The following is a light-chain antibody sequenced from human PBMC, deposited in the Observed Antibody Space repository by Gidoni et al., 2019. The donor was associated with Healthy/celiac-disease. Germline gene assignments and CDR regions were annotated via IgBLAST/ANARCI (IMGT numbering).Light chain of an antibody. CDR3: QSYDSSLSASVV. Sequence: QSVLTQPPSVSGAPGQRVIISCTGSSSNIGAGYDVHWYQQLPRTAPKLLIYGNSNRPSGVPDRFSGSKSGTSASLAITGLQAEDEADYYCQSYDSSLSASVVFGGGTKLTVL. CDR1: SSNIGAGYD. CDR2: GNS. V-gene: IGLV1-40*01. J-gene: IGLJ2*01.